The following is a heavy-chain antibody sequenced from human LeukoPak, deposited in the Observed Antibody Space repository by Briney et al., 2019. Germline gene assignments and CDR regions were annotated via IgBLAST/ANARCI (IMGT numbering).Heavy chain of an antibody. CDR3: VRDIQWRFDP. Sequence: GASVKVSCKASAYIFTICGISWVRQAPGQGLEWMGWISTNKGNTNYAQRLQGRVTMTTDTSTSTAYMELRIIRANDTDIYYCVRDIQWRFDPWGQGTLVTVSS. J-gene: IGHJ5*02. D-gene: IGHD2-8*01. V-gene: IGHV1-18*01. CDR1: AYIFTICG. CDR2: ISTNKGNT.